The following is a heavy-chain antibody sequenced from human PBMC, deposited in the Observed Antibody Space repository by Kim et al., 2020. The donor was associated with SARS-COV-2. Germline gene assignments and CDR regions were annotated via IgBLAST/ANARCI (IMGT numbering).Heavy chain of an antibody. CDR1: GFTVSSNY. Sequence: GGSLRLSCAASGFTVSSNYMSWVRQAPGKGLEWVSVIYSGGSTYYADSVKGRFTISRDNSKNTLYLQMNSLRAEDTAVYYCARDMYYDYVWGSYRPASFFHRYYGMDVWGQGTTVTVSS. CDR3: ARDMYYDYVWGSYRPASFFHRYYGMDV. D-gene: IGHD3-16*02. V-gene: IGHV3-66*02. J-gene: IGHJ6*02. CDR2: IYSGGST.